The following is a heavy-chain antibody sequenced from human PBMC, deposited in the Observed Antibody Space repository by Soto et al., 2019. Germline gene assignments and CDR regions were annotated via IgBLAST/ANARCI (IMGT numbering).Heavy chain of an antibody. V-gene: IGHV4-31*03. CDR3: ARGDSSGWFDY. Sequence: SETLSLTCTVSGGSISSGGYYWSWIRQHPGKGLEWIGYIYYSGSTYYNPSLKSRVTISVDTSKNQFSLKLSSVTAADTAVYYCARGDSSGWFDYWGQGTLVTVSS. J-gene: IGHJ4*02. D-gene: IGHD6-19*01. CDR1: GGSISSGGYY. CDR2: IYYSGST.